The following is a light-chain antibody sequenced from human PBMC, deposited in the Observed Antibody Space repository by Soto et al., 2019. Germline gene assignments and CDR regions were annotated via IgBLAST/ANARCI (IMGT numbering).Light chain of an antibody. CDR3: SSYTSSSTV. Sequence: QSALTQPPSVSGSPGQSVTISCTGTSSDGGGYNYVSWYQQHPGKAPKLMIYDVSNRPSGVSNRFSGSKSGNTASLTISGLQDEDEDDYCCSSYTSSSTVFGGGTKLTVL. V-gene: IGLV2-14*01. CDR2: DVS. CDR1: SSDGGGYNY. J-gene: IGLJ3*02.